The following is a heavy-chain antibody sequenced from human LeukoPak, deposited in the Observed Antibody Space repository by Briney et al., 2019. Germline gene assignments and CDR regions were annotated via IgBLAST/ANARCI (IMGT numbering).Heavy chain of an antibody. CDR1: GYTFTSYG. J-gene: IGHJ4*02. CDR3: ARDARRITMVRGIDY. V-gene: IGHV1-18*01. CDR2: ISAYNGNT. Sequence: ASVKVSCKASGYTFTSYGISWVRQAPGQGLEWMGWISAYNGNTNYAQKLQGRVTMTTDTSTSTAYMELRSLRSDDTAVYYCARDARRITMVRGIDYWGQGTLVTVSS. D-gene: IGHD3-10*01.